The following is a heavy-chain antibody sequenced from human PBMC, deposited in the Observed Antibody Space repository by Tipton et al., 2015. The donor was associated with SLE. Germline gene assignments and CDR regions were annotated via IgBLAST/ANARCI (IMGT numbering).Heavy chain of an antibody. CDR1: GGPLSICY. CDR3: ARRKSGYRWGMDV. D-gene: IGHD3-3*01. J-gene: IGHJ6*02. CDR2: INHSGST. Sequence: TLSLTCAVYGGPLSICYYSWLRQPPGKGLEWIGEINHSGSTNYNPSLKSRVTISVDTSKNQLSLNLESVTAADTAVYYCARRKSGYRWGMDVWGQGTTVNVSS. V-gene: IGHV4-34*01.